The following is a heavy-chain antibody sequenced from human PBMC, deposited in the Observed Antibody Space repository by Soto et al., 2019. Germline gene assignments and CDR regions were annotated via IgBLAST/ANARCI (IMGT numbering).Heavy chain of an antibody. Sequence: CKGSGYSFTSYWIGWVRQMPGKGLEWMGITCRGXXVXXXXXSXXGQCTISAEKSSSTAYLEWSTLKASDTAMYYCATTGSVVRGVMPMDVWGQGTTVTASS. V-gene: IGHV5-51*01. CDR3: ATTGSVVRGVMPMDV. CDR2: TCRGXXVX. J-gene: IGHJ6*02. CDR1: GYSFTSYW. D-gene: IGHD3-10*01.